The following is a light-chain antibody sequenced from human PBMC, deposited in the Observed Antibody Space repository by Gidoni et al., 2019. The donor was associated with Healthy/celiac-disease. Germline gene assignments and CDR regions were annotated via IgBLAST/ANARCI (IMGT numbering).Light chain of an antibody. CDR1: QSVSSY. CDR3: QQRSNWPRGIT. J-gene: IGKJ3*01. Sequence: ELVLTQSPATLSLSPGDRSTLSCRASQSVSSYLAWYQQKPGQAPRLLIYDAANRATGIPARFSGSGSGTDFTLTISSLEPEDFAVYYCQQRSNWPRGITFGPGTKVDIK. CDR2: DAA. V-gene: IGKV3-11*01.